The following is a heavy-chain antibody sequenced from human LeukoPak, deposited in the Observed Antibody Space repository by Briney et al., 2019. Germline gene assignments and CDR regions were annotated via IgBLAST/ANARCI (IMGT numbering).Heavy chain of an antibody. J-gene: IGHJ6*03. CDR1: GGTFSSYA. Sequence: ASVKVSCKASGGTFSSYAISWVRQAPGQGLEWMGGIIPIFGTANYAQKFQGRVTITTDESTSTAYMELSSLRSEDTAVYYCARDRYSGSDYYYYYYMDVWGKGTTVTVSS. CDR3: ARDRYSGSDYYYYYYMDV. V-gene: IGHV1-69*05. CDR2: IIPIFGTA. D-gene: IGHD1-26*01.